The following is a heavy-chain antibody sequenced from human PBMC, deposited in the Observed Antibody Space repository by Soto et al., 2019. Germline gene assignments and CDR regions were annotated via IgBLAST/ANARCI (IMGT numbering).Heavy chain of an antibody. Sequence: QVQLQEWGPGLLKPSETLSLTCTVSGGPITAQYWCWIRQPDGQGLEWIGRIYDIGPTNDNPTIRKRLTLPVDTSNSHFTLRLPSVTAADTALYYSTRNGYAHRNNWFAHWGQGPQVAVSS. D-gene: IGHD5-18*01. V-gene: IGHV4-4*07. J-gene: IGHJ5*02. CDR2: IYDIGPT. CDR3: TRNGYAHRNNWFAH. CDR1: GGPITAQY.